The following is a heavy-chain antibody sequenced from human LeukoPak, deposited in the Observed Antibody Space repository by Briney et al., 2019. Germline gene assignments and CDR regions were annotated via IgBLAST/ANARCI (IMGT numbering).Heavy chain of an antibody. CDR3: AKDGSGSFDY. V-gene: IGHV3-7*01. CDR1: GFTLSDQY. D-gene: IGHD3-10*01. Sequence: PGGSLRLSCAASGFTLSDQYIDWVRQAPGKGLEWVANIERDGSKKTYVDSVKGRFTISRDNAKNSLYLQMSSLRAEDTAVYYCAKDGSGSFDYWGQGTLVTVSS. J-gene: IGHJ4*02. CDR2: IERDGSKK.